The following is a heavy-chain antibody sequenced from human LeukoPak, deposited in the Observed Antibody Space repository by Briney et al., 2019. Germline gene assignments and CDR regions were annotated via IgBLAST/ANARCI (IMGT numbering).Heavy chain of an antibody. CDR3: ARGRGLRLFDY. CDR1: GGSFSAYY. D-gene: IGHD3-16*01. CDR2: INHRGST. J-gene: IGHJ4*02. V-gene: IGHV4-34*01. Sequence: SSETLSLTCAVYGGSFSAYYWSWIRQPPGKGLEWIGEINHRGSTNYNPSLKSRVTISVDTSKNQFSLKLSSVTAADTAVYYCARGRGLRLFDYWGQGTLVTVSS.